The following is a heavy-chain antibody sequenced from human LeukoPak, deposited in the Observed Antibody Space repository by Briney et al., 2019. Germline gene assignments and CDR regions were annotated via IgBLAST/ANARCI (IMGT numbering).Heavy chain of an antibody. D-gene: IGHD2/OR15-2a*01. CDR2: ITSSGRNI. V-gene: IGHV3-11*01. CDR1: GFIFSDYC. J-gene: IGHJ4*02. CDR3: TRDIQSMDGNY. Sequence: GGSLRLSCIPSGFIFSDYCMGWIRQAPGKGLEWVAYITSSGRNIFYADSMKGRFTISRDNTKNSLFLQMNSLKTEDTAVYYCTRDIQSMDGNYWGQGTLVTVSS.